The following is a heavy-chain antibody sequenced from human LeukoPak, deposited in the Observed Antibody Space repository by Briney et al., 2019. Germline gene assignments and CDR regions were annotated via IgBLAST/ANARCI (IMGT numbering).Heavy chain of an antibody. Sequence: PGGSLRLSCAASGFTFSSYGMHWVRQAPGKGLEGVAFIRYDGSNKYYADSVKGRFTISRDNSKNTLYLQMNSLRAEDTAVYYCAKADLVPAEATGDYWGQGTLVTVSS. D-gene: IGHD2-2*01. CDR3: AKADLVPAEATGDY. J-gene: IGHJ4*02. CDR2: IRYDGSNK. CDR1: GFTFSSYG. V-gene: IGHV3-30*02.